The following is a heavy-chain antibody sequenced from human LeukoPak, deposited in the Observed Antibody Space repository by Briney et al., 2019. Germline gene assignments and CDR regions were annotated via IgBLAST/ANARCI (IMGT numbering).Heavy chain of an antibody. CDR3: ARDGIVVVPAASMDV. J-gene: IGHJ6*03. V-gene: IGHV3-30-3*01. CDR2: ISYDGSNK. CDR1: GFTFSSYA. D-gene: IGHD2-2*01. Sequence: GGSLRLSCAASGFTFSSYAMHWVRQAPGKGLEWVAVISYDGSNKYYADSVKGRFTISRDNSKNTLYLQMNSLRAEDTAVYYCARDGIVVVPAASMDVWGKGTTVTVSS.